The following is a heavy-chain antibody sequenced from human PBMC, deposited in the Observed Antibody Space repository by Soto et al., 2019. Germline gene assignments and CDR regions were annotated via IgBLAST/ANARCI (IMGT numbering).Heavy chain of an antibody. CDR3: ARGLYDSSGYYYFDY. V-gene: IGHV1-69*06. Sequence: SVKVSCKASGCTFSSYAISCVRQAPGQGLEWMGGIIPIFGTANYAQKFQGRVTITADKSTSTAYMELSSLRSEDTAVYYCARGLYDSSGYYYFDYWGQGTLVTVSS. CDR1: GCTFSSYA. D-gene: IGHD3-22*01. CDR2: IIPIFGTA. J-gene: IGHJ4*02.